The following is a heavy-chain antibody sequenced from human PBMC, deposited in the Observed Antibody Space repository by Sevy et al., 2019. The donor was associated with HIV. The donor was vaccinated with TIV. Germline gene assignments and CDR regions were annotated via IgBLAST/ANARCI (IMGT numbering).Heavy chain of an antibody. J-gene: IGHJ6*03. CDR1: GFTFSSYG. CDR2: IRYDGSHK. V-gene: IGHV3-30*02. D-gene: IGHD2-2*01. CDR3: AKLSAVESCSSTSCYYYYYYYMDV. Sequence: GGSLRLSCAASGFTFSSYGMHWVRQAPGKGLEWVAFIRYDGSHKYYAHSVKGRFTISRDNSKNTLYLQMNSLRAEDTAVYYCAKLSAVESCSSTSCYYYYYYYMDVWGKGTTVTVSS.